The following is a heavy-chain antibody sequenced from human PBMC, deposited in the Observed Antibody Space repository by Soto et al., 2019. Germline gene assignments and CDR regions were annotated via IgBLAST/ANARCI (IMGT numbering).Heavy chain of an antibody. CDR2: ISSSSSTI. D-gene: IGHD6-19*01. V-gene: IGHV3-48*01. J-gene: IGHJ4*02. CDR3: ARGGIAVAGPPAY. CDR1: GFTFSSYS. Sequence: GGSLRLSCAASGFTFSSYSMNWVRQAPGKGLEWVSYISSSSSTIYYADSVKGRFTISRDNAKNSLYLQMNSLRAEDTAVYYCARGGIAVAGPPAYWGQGTLVTVSS.